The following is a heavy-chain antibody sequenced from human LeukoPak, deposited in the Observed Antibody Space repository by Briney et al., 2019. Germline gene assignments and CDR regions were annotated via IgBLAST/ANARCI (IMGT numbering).Heavy chain of an antibody. CDR3: ARGNNDFWSGPDY. V-gene: IGHV1-2*02. J-gene: IGHJ4*02. CDR1: GYTLTGYY. D-gene: IGHD3-3*01. CDR2: INPKTGGT. Sequence: ASVKVSCKASGYTLTGYYMFWVRQAPGQGLEWMGWINPKTGGTNYAQKFQGRVTMTRDTSISTAYMELTRLTSDDTAVYYCARGNNDFWSGPDYWGLGTLVTVSS.